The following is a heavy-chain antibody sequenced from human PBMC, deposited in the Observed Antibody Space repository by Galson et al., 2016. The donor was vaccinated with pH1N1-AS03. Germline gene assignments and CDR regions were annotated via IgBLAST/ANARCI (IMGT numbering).Heavy chain of an antibody. Sequence: SLRLSCAASGFSVDDYGMSWVRQGPGKGLEWVAGINWNGDSPGYAACVKGRFTITKDNAKNSLYLHMNSLRVEDTALYHCARDPYDTSGYYYPPWGQGTLVTVSS. CDR2: INWNGDSP. CDR1: GFSVDDYG. J-gene: IGHJ5*02. CDR3: ARDPYDTSGYYYPP. V-gene: IGHV3-20*01. D-gene: IGHD3-22*01.